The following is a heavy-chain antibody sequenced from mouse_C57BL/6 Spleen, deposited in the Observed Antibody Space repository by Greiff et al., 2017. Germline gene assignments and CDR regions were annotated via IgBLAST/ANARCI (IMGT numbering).Heavy chain of an antibody. CDR3: ARDYGSSPYYFDY. Sequence: QVQLQQPGAELVKPGASVKLSCKASGYTFTSYWMHWVKQRPGQGLEWIGMIHPNSGSTNYNEKFKSKATLTVDKSSSTAYMQLSSLPSDDSAVDYCARDYGSSPYYFDYWGQGTTLTVSS. D-gene: IGHD1-1*01. V-gene: IGHV1-64*01. CDR2: IHPNSGST. J-gene: IGHJ2*01. CDR1: GYTFTSYW.